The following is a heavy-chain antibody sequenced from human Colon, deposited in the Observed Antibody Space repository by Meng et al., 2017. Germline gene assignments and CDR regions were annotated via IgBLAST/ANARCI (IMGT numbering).Heavy chain of an antibody. CDR2: IYTNTGNP. Sequence: ASVKVSCKASGYTFTKYAMNWVRQAPGQGLEWMGWIYTNTGNPTYAQGFTGRFVFSLDTSVSTAYLQTSRLTAEDTAIYYCARVGDTSGYYSNDYWGQGTPVTVSS. CDR3: ARVGDTSGYYSNDY. D-gene: IGHD3-22*01. V-gene: IGHV7-4-1*02. J-gene: IGHJ4*02. CDR1: GYTFTKYA.